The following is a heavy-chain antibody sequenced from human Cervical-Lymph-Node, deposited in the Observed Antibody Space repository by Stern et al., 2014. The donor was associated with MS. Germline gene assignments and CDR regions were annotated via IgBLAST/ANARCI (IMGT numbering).Heavy chain of an antibody. V-gene: IGHV3-30*18. Sequence: QVQLVESGGGVVQPGRSLRLACAASGFTFSSYGMHWVRQAPGPGLEWEAIISYDGSNKYYADSVKGRFTISRDNSKNTLYLQMNSLRAEDTAVYYCAKGYSSSSALYYYYGMDVWGQGTTVTVSS. J-gene: IGHJ6*02. CDR3: AKGYSSSSALYYYYGMDV. CDR1: GFTFSSYG. D-gene: IGHD6-6*01. CDR2: ISYDGSNK.